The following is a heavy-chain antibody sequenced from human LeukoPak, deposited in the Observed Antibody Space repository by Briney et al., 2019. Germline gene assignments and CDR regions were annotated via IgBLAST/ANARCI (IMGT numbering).Heavy chain of an antibody. CDR1: GYTFTSYY. J-gene: IGHJ3*02. Sequence: ASVKVSCKASGYTFTSYYMHWVRQAPGQGLEWMGIINPSGGSTSYAQKFQGRVTMTRDTSTSIVYMELSSLRSEDTAVYYCARAMADDAFDIWGQGTMVTVPS. CDR3: ARAMADDAFDI. CDR2: INPSGGST. V-gene: IGHV1-46*01. D-gene: IGHD5-24*01.